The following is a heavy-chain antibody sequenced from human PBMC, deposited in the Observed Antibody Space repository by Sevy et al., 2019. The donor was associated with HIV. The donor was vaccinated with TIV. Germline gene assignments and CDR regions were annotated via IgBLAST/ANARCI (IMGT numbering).Heavy chain of an antibody. CDR1: GGSISSSNYY. D-gene: IGHD3-9*01. Sequence: SETLSLTCTVSGGSISSSNYYWGWIRQPPGKWLEWIGSIYYSGSPYYNPSLKSRVTISVDTSKNQFFLNLSSVTAPDTAVYYCAGMEVGGYDLLTGRSTGWFDPWGQGTLVTVSS. J-gene: IGHJ5*02. V-gene: IGHV4-39*01. CDR3: AGMEVGGYDLLTGRSTGWFDP. CDR2: IYYSGSP.